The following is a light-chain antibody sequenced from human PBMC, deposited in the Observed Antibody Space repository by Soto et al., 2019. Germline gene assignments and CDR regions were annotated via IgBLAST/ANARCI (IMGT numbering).Light chain of an antibody. Sequence: EIVLTPSPGTLSFSPGERATLSCRASQSVSSSYLAWYQQKPGQAPRLLIYGASSRATGIPDRFSGSGSGTDFTLTISRLEPEDFAVYYCQQYGSSPSGTFGQGTKLEIK. CDR2: GAS. V-gene: IGKV3-20*01. J-gene: IGKJ2*01. CDR1: QSVSSSY. CDR3: QQYGSSPSGT.